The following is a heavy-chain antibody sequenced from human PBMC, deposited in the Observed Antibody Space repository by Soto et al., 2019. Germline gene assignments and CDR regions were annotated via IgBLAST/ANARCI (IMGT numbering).Heavy chain of an antibody. Sequence: ASVKVSCKASGYTFTGYYMHWVRQAPGQGLEWMGWINPNSGGTNYAQKFQGWVTMTRDTSISTAYMELSRLRSDDTAVYYCARPLGYCSSTSCPFDYWGQGTLVTVSS. D-gene: IGHD2-2*01. CDR2: INPNSGGT. V-gene: IGHV1-2*04. J-gene: IGHJ4*02. CDR3: ARPLGYCSSTSCPFDY. CDR1: GYTFTGYY.